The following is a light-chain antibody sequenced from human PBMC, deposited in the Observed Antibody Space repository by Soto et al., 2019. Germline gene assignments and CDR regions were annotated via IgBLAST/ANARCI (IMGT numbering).Light chain of an antibody. CDR3: SSYTSNNFVI. V-gene: IGLV2-14*03. CDR1: SSDIGDYNY. J-gene: IGLJ2*01. CDR2: DVS. Sequence: QSALTQPASVSGSPGQSITISCTGSSSDIGDYNYVSWYKQHPGKAPKHMIYDVSNRPSGVSNRFSGSKSGNTASLTISGLEAEDEADYYCSSYTSNNFVIFGGGTKVTVL.